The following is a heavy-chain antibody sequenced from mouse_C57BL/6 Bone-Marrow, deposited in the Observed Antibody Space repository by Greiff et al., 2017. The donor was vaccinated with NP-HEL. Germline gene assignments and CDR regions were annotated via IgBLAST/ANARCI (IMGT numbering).Heavy chain of an antibody. V-gene: IGHV8-8*01. D-gene: IGHD1-1*01. Sequence: QVTLKVSGPGILQPSQTLSLTCSFSGFSLSTFGMGVGWIRQPSGKGLEWLAHIWWDDDKYYNPALKSRLPIAKDTSKHQVFLKIANVDTADTATYYCARIGFYYYGSSYFDYWGQGTTLTVSS. CDR1: GFSLSTFGMG. CDR2: IWWDDDK. J-gene: IGHJ2*01. CDR3: ARIGFYYYGSSYFDY.